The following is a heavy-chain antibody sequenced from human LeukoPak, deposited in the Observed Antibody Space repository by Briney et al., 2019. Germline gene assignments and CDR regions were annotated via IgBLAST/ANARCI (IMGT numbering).Heavy chain of an antibody. D-gene: IGHD2-2*01. CDR2: ISAYNGNT. J-gene: IGHJ4*02. CDR3: ARDSIVVVPAALHY. V-gene: IGHV1-18*01. Sequence: ASVKVSCKASGYTLTSYGISWVRQAPGQGLEWMGWISAYNGNTNYAQKLQGRVTMTTDTTTSTAYMELRSLRSDDTAVYYCARDSIVVVPAALHYWGQGTLVTVSS. CDR1: GYTLTSYG.